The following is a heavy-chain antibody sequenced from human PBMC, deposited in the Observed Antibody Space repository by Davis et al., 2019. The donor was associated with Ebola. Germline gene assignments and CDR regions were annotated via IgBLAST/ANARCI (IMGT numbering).Heavy chain of an antibody. CDR1: GFTFSSYW. J-gene: IGHJ6*04. V-gene: IGHV3-7*04. CDR2: IKQDGSEK. D-gene: IGHD3-16*01. CDR3: TRGGAWGASNGMDV. Sequence: GGSLRLSCAASGFTFSSYWMSWVRQAPGKGLELVANIKQDGSEKYYVDSVKGRFTISRDNAKSSLYLQMNSLRAEDTAVYYCTRGGAWGASNGMDVWGKGTTVTVSS.